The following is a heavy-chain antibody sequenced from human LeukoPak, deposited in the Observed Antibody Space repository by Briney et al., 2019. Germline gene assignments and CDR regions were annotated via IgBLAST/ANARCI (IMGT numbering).Heavy chain of an antibody. V-gene: IGHV3-9*03. CDR3: AKGSMAGLDHMDV. Sequence: GRSLRLSCAASGFTFDDYAMHWVRQAPGKGLEWVSGISWNSGSIGYADSVKGRFTISRDNAKNSLYLQMNSLRAEDMALYYCAKGSMAGLDHMDVWGKGTTVTVSS. CDR1: GFTFDDYA. CDR2: ISWNSGSI. D-gene: IGHD6-19*01. J-gene: IGHJ6*03.